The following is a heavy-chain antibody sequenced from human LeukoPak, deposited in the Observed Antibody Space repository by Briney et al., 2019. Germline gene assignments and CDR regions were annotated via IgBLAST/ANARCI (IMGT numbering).Heavy chain of an antibody. Sequence: PSETLSLTCTVSGGSISSSSYYWGWIRQPPGKGLEWIGSIYYSGSTYYNPSLKSRVTISVDTSKNQFSLKLSSVTAADTAVYYCARRRGSYYLDYWGQGILVTVSS. D-gene: IGHD3-16*01. V-gene: IGHV4-39*07. CDR1: GGSISSSSYY. CDR2: IYYSGST. J-gene: IGHJ4*02. CDR3: ARRRGSYYLDY.